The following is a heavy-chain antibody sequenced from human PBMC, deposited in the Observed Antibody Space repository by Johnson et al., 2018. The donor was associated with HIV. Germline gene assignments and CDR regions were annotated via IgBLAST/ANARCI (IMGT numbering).Heavy chain of an antibody. CDR1: GFTVTRNY. Sequence: MLLVESGGGVVRPGGSLRLSCAASGFTVTRNYLSWVRQAPGKGLEWVANIKQDGSEKYYVDSVKGRFTISRDNAKNSLYLQMNSLRAEDTAVYYCAKCPSVSTCDAFDIWGQGTMVTVSS. D-gene: IGHD6-13*01. CDR2: IKQDGSEK. V-gene: IGHV3-7*01. J-gene: IGHJ3*02. CDR3: AKCPSVSTCDAFDI.